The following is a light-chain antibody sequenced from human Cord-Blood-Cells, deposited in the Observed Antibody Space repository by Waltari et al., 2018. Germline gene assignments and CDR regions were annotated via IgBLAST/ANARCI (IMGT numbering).Light chain of an antibody. CDR2: WAS. V-gene: IGKV4-1*01. CDR1: QSVLYSSNNKNY. CDR3: QQYYSTPYT. J-gene: IGKJ2*01. Sequence: DIVMTQSPDSLAVSLGERATINCKSSQSVLYSSNNKNYLAWYQQKPGQHPKLLIYWASTRESGVPDRCSGSGSGTDFTLTISSLQAEDVAVYYCQQYYSTPYTFGQGTKLEIK.